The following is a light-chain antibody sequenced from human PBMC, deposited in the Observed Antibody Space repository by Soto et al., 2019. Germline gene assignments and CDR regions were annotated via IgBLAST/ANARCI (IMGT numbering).Light chain of an antibody. CDR3: QQYNNWPPIT. V-gene: IGKV3-15*01. Sequence: EIVLTPSAATPSVSPGDTATLSCRASQSVSSNLAWYQQKPGQAPRLLIYGASTRATGIPARFSGSGSGTEFTLTISSLQSEDFAVYYCQQYNNWPPITFGQGTRLEI. J-gene: IGKJ5*01. CDR2: GAS. CDR1: QSVSSN.